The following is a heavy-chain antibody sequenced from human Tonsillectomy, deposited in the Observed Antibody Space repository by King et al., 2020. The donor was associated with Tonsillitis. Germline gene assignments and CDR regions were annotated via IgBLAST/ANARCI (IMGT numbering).Heavy chain of an antibody. V-gene: IGHV4-30-2*01. CDR2: IYHSGGT. CDR3: ARWDSDYGTGFDY. D-gene: IGHD4-17*01. CDR1: GGSISSGGYS. J-gene: IGHJ4*02. Sequence: LQLQESGSGLVKPSQTLSLTCAVSGGSISSGGYSWSWIRQPPGKGLEWVGYIYHSGGTYSNPSLQSRVTISLDRSKNQFSLKLTSVTAADTAVYYCARWDSDYGTGFDYWGQGTLVTVSS.